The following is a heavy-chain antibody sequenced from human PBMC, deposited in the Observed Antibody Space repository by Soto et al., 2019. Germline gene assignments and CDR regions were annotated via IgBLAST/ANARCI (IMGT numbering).Heavy chain of an antibody. CDR2: IDTSGST. CDR3: ARGGQDFWSGPFDY. D-gene: IGHD3-3*01. Sequence: SETLSLTCTVSGGSISNYYCNWIRQPAGKGLEWIGRIDTSGSTNYNPSLKSRVTMSVDTSKQEFSLKLSSVTAADTALYYCARGGQDFWSGPFDYWGRGSLVTVSS. CDR1: GGSISNYY. V-gene: IGHV4-4*07. J-gene: IGHJ4*02.